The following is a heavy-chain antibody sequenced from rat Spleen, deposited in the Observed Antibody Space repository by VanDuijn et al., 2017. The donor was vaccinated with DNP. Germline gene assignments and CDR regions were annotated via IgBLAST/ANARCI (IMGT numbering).Heavy chain of an antibody. CDR1: GFTFSDYA. D-gene: IGHD1-11*01. CDR3: GAGFDY. J-gene: IGHJ2*01. CDR2: ITNTGGNT. Sequence: EVQLVESGGGLVQPGNSLKLSCAASGFTFSDYAMAWVRQSLRKGLEWVASITNTGGNTYYPDSVKGRFTISRDNSKSTQYLQMDSLRSEDTATYYCGAGFDYWGQGVMVTVSS. V-gene: IGHV5S23*01.